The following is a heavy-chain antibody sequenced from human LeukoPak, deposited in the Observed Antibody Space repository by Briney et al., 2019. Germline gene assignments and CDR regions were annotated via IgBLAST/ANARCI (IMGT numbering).Heavy chain of an antibody. CDR1: GYTFTTYN. CDR3: ARGGLKVEMATINPHNWFDP. CDR2: ISGYNGNT. V-gene: IGHV1-18*01. D-gene: IGHD5-24*01. J-gene: IGHJ5*02. Sequence: ASVKVSCKASGYTFTTYNINWVRQAPGQGLEWMGWISGYNGNTNYAQKLQGRVTMTTDTSTSTAYMELRSLKSDDTAVYYCARGGLKVEMATINPHNWFDPWGQGTLVTVSS.